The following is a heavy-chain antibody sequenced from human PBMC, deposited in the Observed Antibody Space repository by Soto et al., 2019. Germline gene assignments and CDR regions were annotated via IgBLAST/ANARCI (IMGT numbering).Heavy chain of an antibody. Sequence: QVQLVQSGAEVKKPGASVKVSCKASGYTFTSYDINWVRQATGQGLEWMGWMNPNSGNTGYAQKFQGRVTMTRNTSISTAYMELSSLRSEDTAVYYCARLTRDYDFWSGYYVPFGPSYYYYGMDVWGQGTTVTVSS. V-gene: IGHV1-8*01. CDR2: MNPNSGNT. CDR3: ARLTRDYDFWSGYYVPFGPSYYYYGMDV. CDR1: GYTFTSYD. J-gene: IGHJ6*02. D-gene: IGHD3-3*01.